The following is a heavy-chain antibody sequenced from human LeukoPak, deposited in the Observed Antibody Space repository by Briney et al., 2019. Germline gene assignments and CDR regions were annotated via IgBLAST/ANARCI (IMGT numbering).Heavy chain of an antibody. Sequence: NSSETLSLTCAVYGGSFSGYYWSWVRQPPGKGLEWIGEINHSGSTNYNPSLKSRVTISVDTSKNQFSLKLSSVTAADTAVYYCARDSVVRGRQFDYWGQGTLVTVSS. CDR1: GGSFSGYY. CDR3: ARDSVVRGRQFDY. D-gene: IGHD3-10*01. V-gene: IGHV4-34*01. J-gene: IGHJ4*02. CDR2: INHSGST.